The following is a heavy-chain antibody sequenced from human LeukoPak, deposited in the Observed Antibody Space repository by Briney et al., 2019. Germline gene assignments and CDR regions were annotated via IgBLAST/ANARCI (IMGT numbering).Heavy chain of an antibody. D-gene: IGHD3-10*01. J-gene: IGHJ6*03. CDR3: ARTYYYGSGYYYYYYYMDV. Sequence: KTSETLSLTCTVSGGSISSSSYYWGWIRQPPGKGLEWIGEINHSGSTNYNPSLKSRVTISVDTSKNQFSLKLSSVTAADTAVYYCARTYYYGSGYYYYYYYMDVWGKGTTVTVSS. V-gene: IGHV4-39*07. CDR1: GGSISSSSYY. CDR2: INHSGST.